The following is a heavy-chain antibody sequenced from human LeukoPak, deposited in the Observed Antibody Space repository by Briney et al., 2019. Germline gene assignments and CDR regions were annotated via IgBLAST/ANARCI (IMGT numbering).Heavy chain of an antibody. J-gene: IGHJ3*02. D-gene: IGHD6-13*01. V-gene: IGHV1-18*04. CDR1: GYTFTGYY. Sequence: ASVKVSCKTSGYTFTGYYMHWVRQAPGQGLEWMGWISAYNGNTNYAQKLRGRVTMTTDTSTSTAYMELGSLRSDDTAVYYCARDHRYSSSWYAGRVFDIWGQGTMVTVSS. CDR3: ARDHRYSSSWYAGRVFDI. CDR2: ISAYNGNT.